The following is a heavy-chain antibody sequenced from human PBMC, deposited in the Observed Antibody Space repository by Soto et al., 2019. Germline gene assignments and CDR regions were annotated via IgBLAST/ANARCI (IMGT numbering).Heavy chain of an antibody. Sequence: SETLSLTCTVSGGSISSGGYYWSWIRQHPGKGLEWIGYIYYSGSTYYNPSLKSRVTISVDTSKNQFSLKLSSVTAADTAVYYCARDLRVSRYGTNWFDPWGQGTLVTVSS. CDR1: GGSISSGGYY. CDR3: ARDLRVSRYGTNWFDP. J-gene: IGHJ5*02. D-gene: IGHD5-18*01. V-gene: IGHV4-31*03. CDR2: IYYSGST.